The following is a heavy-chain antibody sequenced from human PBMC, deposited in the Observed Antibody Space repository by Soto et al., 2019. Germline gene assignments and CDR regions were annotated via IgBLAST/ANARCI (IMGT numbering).Heavy chain of an antibody. J-gene: IGHJ5*02. Sequence: PGGSLRLSCAGSGFTFGDSYMSWIRQAPGKGLEWLSYISPGSRYPAYADSVKGRFTIFRDNAKRSLYPQMMSLTAEDTAIYYCVRGGGGGLFDPWGQGTMVTVSS. D-gene: IGHD2-15*01. V-gene: IGHV3-11*06. CDR2: ISPGSRYP. CDR3: VRGGGGGLFDP. CDR1: GFTFGDSY.